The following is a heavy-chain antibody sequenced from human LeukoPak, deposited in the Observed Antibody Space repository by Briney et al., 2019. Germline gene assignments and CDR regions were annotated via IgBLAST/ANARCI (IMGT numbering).Heavy chain of an antibody. V-gene: IGHV4-59*08. D-gene: IGHD3-16*02. Sequence: PSETLSLTCTVSGGSISSYYWSWIRQPPGKGLEWIGYIYYSGSTNYNPSLKSRVTISVDMSKNQFSLKLSSVTAADTAVYYCARASFYLGFGAFDIWGQGTMVTVSS. J-gene: IGHJ3*02. CDR3: ARASFYLGFGAFDI. CDR2: IYYSGST. CDR1: GGSISSYY.